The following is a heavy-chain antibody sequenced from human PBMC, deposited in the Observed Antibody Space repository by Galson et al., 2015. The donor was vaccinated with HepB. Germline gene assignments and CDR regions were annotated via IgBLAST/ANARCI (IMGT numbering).Heavy chain of an antibody. CDR2: ISAYNGYT. CDR1: GYTFSSYG. Sequence: SVKVSCKASGYTFSSYGISWVRQAPGQGLEWMGWISAYNGYTNNAQKFQGRIIMGRDTSKSTAYMDLTSLTSEDTAVYYCVRDSRYSSDSHPTPYFDFWGQGTLVTVSS. CDR3: VRDSRYSSDSHPTPYFDF. D-gene: IGHD3-22*01. V-gene: IGHV1-18*01. J-gene: IGHJ4*02.